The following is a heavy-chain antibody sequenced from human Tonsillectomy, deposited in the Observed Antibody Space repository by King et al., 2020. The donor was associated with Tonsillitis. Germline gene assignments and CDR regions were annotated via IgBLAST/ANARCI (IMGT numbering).Heavy chain of an antibody. CDR2: IFYTGST. CDR1: GGSIKNYY. CDR3: SRVGTYSSTWYDASDFYFFDF. D-gene: IGHD6-13*01. Sequence: QLQESGPGVVKPSETLSLTCTVSGGSIKNYYWSLIRQSPGKGLEWIGHIFYTGSTNYNPSLKSRVTISVDTSKNHFSLNLISVTAADTAVYYCSRVGTYSSTWYDASDFYFFDFWGQGALVTVSS. J-gene: IGHJ4*02. V-gene: IGHV4-59*01.